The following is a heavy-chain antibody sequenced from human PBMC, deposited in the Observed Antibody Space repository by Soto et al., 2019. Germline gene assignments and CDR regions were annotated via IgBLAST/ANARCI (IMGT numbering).Heavy chain of an antibody. CDR1: GGTFSSYA. CDR2: IIPIFGTA. CDR3: ARDDGYSDYYYGMDV. Sequence: ASVKVSCKASGGTFSSYAISWVRQAPGQGLEWMGGIIPIFGTANYAQKFQGRVTITADKSTSTAYMELSSLRSEDTAVYYCARDDGYSDYYYGMDVWGHGTTVTVSS. V-gene: IGHV1-69*06. J-gene: IGHJ6*02. D-gene: IGHD3-22*01.